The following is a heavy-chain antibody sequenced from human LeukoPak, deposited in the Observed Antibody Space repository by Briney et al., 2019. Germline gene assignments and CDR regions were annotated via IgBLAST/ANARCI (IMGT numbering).Heavy chain of an antibody. D-gene: IGHD2-2*01. CDR2: IRYDGSNK. CDR1: GFTFSSYG. V-gene: IGHV3-30*02. Sequence: GGSLRLSCAASGFTFSSYGMHWVRQAPGKGLEWVAFIRYDGSNKYYADSVKGRFTISRDNSKNTLYLQMNSLRAEDTAVYYCAKDLSPIVVVPAAIDFQHWGQGTLVTVSS. CDR3: AKDLSPIVVVPAAIDFQH. J-gene: IGHJ1*01.